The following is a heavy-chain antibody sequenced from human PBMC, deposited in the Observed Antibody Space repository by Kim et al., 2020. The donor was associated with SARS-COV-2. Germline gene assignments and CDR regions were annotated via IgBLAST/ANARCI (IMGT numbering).Heavy chain of an antibody. D-gene: IGHD3-9*01. V-gene: IGHV4-4*02. CDR1: GGSISSSNW. Sequence: SETLSLTCAVSGGSISSSNWWSWVRQPPGKGLEWIGEIYHSGSTNYNPSLKSRVTISVDKSKNQFSLKLSSVTAADTAVYYCARDESVYYDILTRYGMDVWGPGTTGTVSS. J-gene: IGHJ6*02. CDR3: ARDESVYYDILTRYGMDV. CDR2: IYHSGST.